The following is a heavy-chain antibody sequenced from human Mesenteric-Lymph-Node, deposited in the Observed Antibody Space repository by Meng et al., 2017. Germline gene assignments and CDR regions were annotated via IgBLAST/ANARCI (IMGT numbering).Heavy chain of an antibody. CDR1: GFIFRNHD. CDR3: ARGYSSGWYYQASFIDY. J-gene: IGHJ4*02. V-gene: IGHV3-23*01. Sequence: GESLKISCEASGFIFRNHDMIWVRQVPGEGLEWISSISAGGDRTSDAVSAKGRFTNSRDNSKNTLYLQMNSLRAEDTAVYYCARGYSSGWYYQASFIDYWGQGTLVTVSS. D-gene: IGHD6-19*01. CDR2: ISAGGDRT.